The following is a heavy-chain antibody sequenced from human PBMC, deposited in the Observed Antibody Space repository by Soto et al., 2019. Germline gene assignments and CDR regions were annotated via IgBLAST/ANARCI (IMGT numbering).Heavy chain of an antibody. V-gene: IGHV3-15*01. CDR1: GFTFSNAW. CDR3: ARGLAVAGFDY. D-gene: IGHD6-19*01. J-gene: IGHJ4*02. Sequence: GGSLRLSCAASGFTFSNAWMSWVRQAPGKGLEWVGLIKKKADGGTADYSAPVKGRFTISRDDSKNTLYLQMNSLRAEDTAVYYCARGLAVAGFDYWGQGTLVTVSS. CDR2: IKKKADGGTA.